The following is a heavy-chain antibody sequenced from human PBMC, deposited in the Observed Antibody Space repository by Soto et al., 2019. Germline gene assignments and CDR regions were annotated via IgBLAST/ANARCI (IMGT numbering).Heavy chain of an antibody. D-gene: IGHD6-13*01. CDR2: IYPGDSDT. CDR1: GYSFTSYW. Sequence: GESLKISCKGSGYSFTSYWIGWVRQMPGKGLEWMGIIYPGDSDTRYSPSFQGQVTISADKSISTAYLQWSSLKASDTAMYYCASSYSSRYDGYYFDYWGQGTLVTVSS. J-gene: IGHJ4*02. CDR3: ASSYSSRYDGYYFDY. V-gene: IGHV5-51*01.